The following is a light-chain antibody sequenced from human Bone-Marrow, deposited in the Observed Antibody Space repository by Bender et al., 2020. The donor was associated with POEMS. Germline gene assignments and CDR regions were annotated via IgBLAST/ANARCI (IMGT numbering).Light chain of an antibody. V-gene: IGLV2-8*01. Sequence: QSALTQPASVSGSPGQSITISCTGTSSDVGGYNYVSWFQQHPGKAPKLMIYEVTKRPSGVPDRFSASKSGNTASLTVSGLQAEDEAHYYCSSYAGSSNWLFGGGTKLTVL. J-gene: IGLJ3*02. CDR2: EVT. CDR1: SSDVGGYNY. CDR3: SSYAGSSNWL.